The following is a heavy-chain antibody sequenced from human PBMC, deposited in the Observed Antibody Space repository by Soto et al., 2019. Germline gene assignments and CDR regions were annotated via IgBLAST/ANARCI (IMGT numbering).Heavy chain of an antibody. CDR2: IWYDGSNK. Sequence: QVQLVESGGGVVQPGRSLRLSCAASGFTFSSYGMHWVRQAPGKGLEWVAAIWYDGSNKYYADSEKGRFTISRDNAKNTLYLQMNGLRAEDTAVYYCARDSVGGSYFGQGTLVTVSS. V-gene: IGHV3-33*01. J-gene: IGHJ4*02. CDR3: ARDSVGGSY. CDR1: GFTFSSYG. D-gene: IGHD2-15*01.